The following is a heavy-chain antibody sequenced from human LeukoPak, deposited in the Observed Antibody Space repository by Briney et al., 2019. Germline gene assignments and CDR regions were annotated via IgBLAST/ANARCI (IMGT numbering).Heavy chain of an antibody. J-gene: IGHJ4*02. Sequence: SETLSFTCTVSGGSISSYYWSWIRQPAGKGLEWIGRIYTSGSTYSNPSLKSRVTMSVDTSRNQFSLKLSSVTAADTAVYYCARDAIGYCSSTTCHYYFDYWGQGTLVTVSS. V-gene: IGHV4-4*07. CDR1: GGSISSYY. CDR3: ARDAIGYCSSTTCHYYFDY. CDR2: IYTSGST. D-gene: IGHD2-2*01.